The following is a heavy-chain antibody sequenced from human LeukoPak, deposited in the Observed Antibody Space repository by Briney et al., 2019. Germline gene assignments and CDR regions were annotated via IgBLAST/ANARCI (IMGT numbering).Heavy chain of an antibody. D-gene: IGHD2-15*01. J-gene: IGHJ4*02. CDR3: ARVLYCSGGSCSHYFDY. CDR1: GFTFSSYE. V-gene: IGHV3-48*03. Sequence: GGSLRLSCAASGFTFSSYEMNWVRRAPGKGLEWVSYISSSGSTIYYADSVKGRFTISRDNAKNSLYLQMNSLRAEDTAVYYCARVLYCSGGSCSHYFDYWGQGTLVTVSS. CDR2: ISSSGSTI.